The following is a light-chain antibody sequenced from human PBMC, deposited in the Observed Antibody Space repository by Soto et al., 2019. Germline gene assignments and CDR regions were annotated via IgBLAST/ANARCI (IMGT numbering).Light chain of an antibody. V-gene: IGKV1-9*01. CDR1: QGISSY. Sequence: DIQLTQCPSFLSASVGDRVPITCRTSQGISSYLAWYQQKPGKAPKLLIYAASTLQSGVPSRFNGSRSGTEFTLKISRQQPEEFGTYYCQRINSYLSIRFGQRTRLEI. CDR2: AAS. J-gene: IGKJ5*01. CDR3: QRINSYLSIR.